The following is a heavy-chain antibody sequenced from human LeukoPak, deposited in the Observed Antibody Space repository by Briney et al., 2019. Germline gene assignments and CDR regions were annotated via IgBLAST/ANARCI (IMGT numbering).Heavy chain of an antibody. D-gene: IGHD6-6*01. Sequence: PGGSLRLSCAASGFTFRNYWMSWVRQAPGKGLEWLANINQDGRVKYYVDSVKGRFTISRDNGRNSLYLQVNSLRAEDTAVFYCARIGYSSSSTDYWGQGTLVTVSS. V-gene: IGHV3-7*01. CDR3: ARIGYSSSSTDY. CDR2: INQDGRVK. CDR1: GFTFRNYW. J-gene: IGHJ4*02.